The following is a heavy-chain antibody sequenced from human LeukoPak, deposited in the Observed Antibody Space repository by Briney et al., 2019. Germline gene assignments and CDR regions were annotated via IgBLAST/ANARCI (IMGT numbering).Heavy chain of an antibody. J-gene: IGHJ4*02. V-gene: IGHV3-7*01. CDR1: GFTFSSYW. CDR3: AREGCQWCMLTKAIDGFDY. Sequence: PGGSLRLSCAASGFTFSSYWMSWVRQAPGKGLEWVANIKQDGSEKYYVDSVKGRFTISRDNAKNSLYLQMNSLRAEDTAVYYCAREGCQWCMLTKAIDGFDYWGQGTLVTVSS. D-gene: IGHD2-8*01. CDR2: IKQDGSEK.